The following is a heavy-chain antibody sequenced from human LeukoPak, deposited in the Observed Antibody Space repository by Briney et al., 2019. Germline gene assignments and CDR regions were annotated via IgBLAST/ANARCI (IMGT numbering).Heavy chain of an antibody. CDR3: AKDGLSITMVRGVLTD. CDR2: IRYDGSNK. D-gene: IGHD3-10*01. Sequence: GGSLRLSCVGSGFTFSSYSMSWVRQAPGKGLEWVAFIRYDGSNKYYADSVKGRFTISRDNSKNTLYLQMNSLRAEDTAVYYCAKDGLSITMVRGVLTDWGQGTLVTVSS. J-gene: IGHJ4*02. CDR1: GFTFSSYS. V-gene: IGHV3-30*02.